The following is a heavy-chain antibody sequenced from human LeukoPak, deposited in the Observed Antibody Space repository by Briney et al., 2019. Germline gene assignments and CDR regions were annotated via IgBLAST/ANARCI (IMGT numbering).Heavy chain of an antibody. V-gene: IGHV1-2*07. CDR1: GYTFTSCY. CDR3: AREGGSSYGYAYH. J-gene: IGHJ5*02. CDR2: INPHSGDT. D-gene: IGHD5-18*01. Sequence: ASVKVSCKAFGYTFTSCYMHWVRQAPGQGLEWMGWINPHSGDTNYAHKFQGRVTMTRDTSISIAYMELSSLKSDDTAVYYCAREGGSSYGYAYHWGQGTLVTVSS.